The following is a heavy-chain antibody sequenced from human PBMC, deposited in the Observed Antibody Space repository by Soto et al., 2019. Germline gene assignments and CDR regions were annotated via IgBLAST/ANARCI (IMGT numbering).Heavy chain of an antibody. V-gene: IGHV3-64*01. Sequence: EVQLVESGGGLVQPGGSLRLSCAASGFTFSSYAMHWVRQAPGKGLEYVSAISSNGGSTYYANSVKGRFTISRDNSKNTLYLQRGSLRAEDMAVYYCARAWRGDQGDYWGQGTLVTVSS. D-gene: IGHD3-10*01. CDR1: GFTFSSYA. CDR3: ARAWRGDQGDY. CDR2: ISSNGGST. J-gene: IGHJ4*02.